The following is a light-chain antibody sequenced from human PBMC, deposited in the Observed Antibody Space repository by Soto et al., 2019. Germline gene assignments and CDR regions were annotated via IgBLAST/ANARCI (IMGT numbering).Light chain of an antibody. V-gene: IGLV2-23*02. CDR3: CSHAGSDTHVV. Sequence: QSALTQPASVSGSPGQSITISCTGTSSDVGTYNLVSWYQHFPGKAPKLIIFEVDMRPSGVSNRFSGSKSGNTASLTISGLQAEDEADYYCCSHAGSDTHVVFGGGTKVTVL. CDR1: SSDVGTYNL. J-gene: IGLJ2*01. CDR2: EVD.